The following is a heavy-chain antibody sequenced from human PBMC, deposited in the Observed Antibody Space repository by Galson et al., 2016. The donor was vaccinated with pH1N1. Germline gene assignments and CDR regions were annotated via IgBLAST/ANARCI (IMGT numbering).Heavy chain of an antibody. V-gene: IGHV4-61*02. CDR3: ARDVDFGELGKWFDP. CDR2: IYTSGST. CDR1: GGPISSGGYY. J-gene: IGHJ5*02. D-gene: IGHD3-10*01. Sequence: LSLTCTVSGGPISSGGYYWSWIRQPAGKGLEWIGRIYTSGSTNYNPSLKSRVTISVDTSKNQFSLKLSSVTAADTAVYYCARDVDFGELGKWFDPWGQGTLVTVSS.